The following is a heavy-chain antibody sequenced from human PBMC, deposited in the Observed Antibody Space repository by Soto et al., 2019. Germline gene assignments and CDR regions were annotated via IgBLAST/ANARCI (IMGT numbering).Heavy chain of an antibody. J-gene: IGHJ2*01. CDR2: ISDSGSFT. Sequence: EVQLLESGGGLVQPGGSLRLSCAASGITFSNYAMTWVRQAPGKGLEWVSVISDSGSFTFYADSVKGRFTISRDNSGGTLYQQMHSLRAEATAIYCCANRPLTWGRWYFVLRGRGTLVTVSS. CDR3: ANRPLTWGRWYFVL. CDR1: GITFSNYA. D-gene: IGHD7-27*01. V-gene: IGHV3-23*01.